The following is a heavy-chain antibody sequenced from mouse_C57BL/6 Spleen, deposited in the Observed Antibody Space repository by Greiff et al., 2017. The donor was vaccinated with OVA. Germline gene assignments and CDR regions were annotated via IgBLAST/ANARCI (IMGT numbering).Heavy chain of an antibody. CDR2: INPYNGGT. Sequence: QVQLQQPGTELVKPGASVKLSCKASGYTFTSYWMHWVKQRPGQGLEWIGNINPYNGGTSYNQKFKGKATLTVDKSSSTAYMELNSLTSEDSAVYYCARGDYGLNYAMDYWGQGTSVTVSS. CDR3: ARGDYGLNYAMDY. CDR1: GYTFTSYW. J-gene: IGHJ4*01. D-gene: IGHD1-1*02. V-gene: IGHV1-53*01.